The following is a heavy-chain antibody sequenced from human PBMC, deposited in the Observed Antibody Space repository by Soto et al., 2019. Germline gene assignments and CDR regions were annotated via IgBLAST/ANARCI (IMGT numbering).Heavy chain of an antibody. CDR1: GFTFNNYG. D-gene: IGHD3-22*01. J-gene: IGHJ2*01. Sequence: PGWSLRLSCAASGFTFNNYGMHWFRQAPGKGLEWVAVIWYDGSHESYADSVKGRFTISRDNSKNTLYLQMNSLRAEDTAVYYCARDRYSYDSRAYQGVDWYFDLWGRGTLVTVSS. CDR3: ARDRYSYDSRAYQGVDWYFDL. CDR2: IWYDGSHE. V-gene: IGHV3-33*01.